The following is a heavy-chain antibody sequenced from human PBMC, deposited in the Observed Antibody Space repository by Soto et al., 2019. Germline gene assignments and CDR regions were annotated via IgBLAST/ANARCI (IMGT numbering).Heavy chain of an antibody. V-gene: IGHV3-48*01. CDR3: ASRIPNVLRFLEWLLYRLVWFDP. J-gene: IGHJ5*02. CDR2: ISSSSSTI. CDR1: GFTFSSYS. D-gene: IGHD3-3*01. Sequence: GGSLRLSCAASGFTFSSYSMNWVRQAPGKGLEWVSYISSSSSTIYYADSVKGRFTISRDNAKNSLYLQMNSLRAEDTAGYYCASRIPNVLRFLEWLLYRLVWFDPWGQGTLVTVSS.